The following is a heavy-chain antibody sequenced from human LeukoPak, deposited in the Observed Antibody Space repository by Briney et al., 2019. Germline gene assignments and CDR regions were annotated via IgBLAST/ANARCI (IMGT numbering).Heavy chain of an antibody. CDR2: IKQDGGEM. D-gene: IGHD5-24*01. J-gene: IGHJ4*02. V-gene: IGHV3-7*01. CDR3: ARGWLQLDY. Sequence: GGSLRLSCAASGFTFSSYWMTWVRQAPDKGLEWVANIKQDGGEMYYVDSLKGRFTISRDNAKNSLYLQINSLRAEDTAVYHCARGWLQLDYWGQGALVTVSS. CDR1: GFTFSSYW.